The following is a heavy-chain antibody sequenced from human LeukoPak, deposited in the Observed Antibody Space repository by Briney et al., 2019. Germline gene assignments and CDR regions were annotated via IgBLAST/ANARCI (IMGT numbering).Heavy chain of an antibody. D-gene: IGHD3-22*01. CDR2: IYYSGTT. CDR1: GGSISSYY. V-gene: IGHV4-59*01. Sequence: SETLSLTCTVSGGSISSYYWNWIRQPPGKGLEWIGYIYYSGTTNYNPSLKSRVSMSVDTSKNQFSLKLSSVTAADTAVYYCARIIVIITTVSLAFDIWGQGTMVTVSS. J-gene: IGHJ3*02. CDR3: ARIIVIITTVSLAFDI.